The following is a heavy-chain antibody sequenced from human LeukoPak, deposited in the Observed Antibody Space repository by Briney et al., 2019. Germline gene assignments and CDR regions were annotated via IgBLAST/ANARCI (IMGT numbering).Heavy chain of an antibody. CDR3: ARDPRPTSLLWFGELYAPFDY. J-gene: IGHJ4*02. Sequence: GRSLRFSCAASGFTFSSYAMHWVRQAPGKGLEWVAVISYDGSNKYYADSVKGRFTISRDNSKNTLYLQMNSLRAEDTAVYYCARDPRPTSLLWFGELYAPFDYWGQGTLVTVSS. D-gene: IGHD3-10*01. V-gene: IGHV3-30*04. CDR1: GFTFSSYA. CDR2: ISYDGSNK.